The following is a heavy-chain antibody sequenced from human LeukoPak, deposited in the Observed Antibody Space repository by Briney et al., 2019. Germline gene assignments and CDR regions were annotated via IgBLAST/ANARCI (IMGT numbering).Heavy chain of an antibody. J-gene: IGHJ5*02. CDR2: RKQDGSEK. D-gene: IGHD2-2*01. CDR1: GFTFSSYW. CDR3: ARDDCSSISCYHNWFDP. Sequence: PGGSLRLSCAASGFTFSSYWMSWVRQAPGKGLEWVANRKQDGSEKYYVDSVKGRFIISRDNAKNSLYLQMNSLRAEDTAVYYCARDDCSSISCYHNWFDPWGQGTLVTVSS. V-gene: IGHV3-7*01.